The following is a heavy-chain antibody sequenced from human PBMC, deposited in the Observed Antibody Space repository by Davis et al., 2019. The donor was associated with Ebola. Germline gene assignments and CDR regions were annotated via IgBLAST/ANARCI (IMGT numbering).Heavy chain of an antibody. CDR3: ARGRSSPRYYYYYMDV. CDR1: GDSVSSNSAA. V-gene: IGHV6-1*01. CDR2: TYYRSKWFV. Sequence: SQTLSLTCAISGDSVSSNSAAWTWIRQSPSRGLEWLGRTYYRSKWFVDYAVSVKSRITINPDTSKNQFSLQLTSVTPEDTAVYYCARGRSSPRYYYYYMDVWGKGTTVTVSS. D-gene: IGHD2-2*01. J-gene: IGHJ6*03.